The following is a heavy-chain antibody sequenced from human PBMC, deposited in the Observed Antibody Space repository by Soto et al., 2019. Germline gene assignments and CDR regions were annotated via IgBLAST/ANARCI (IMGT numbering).Heavy chain of an antibody. CDR2: IYWDDDK. D-gene: IGHD2-21*02. CDR3: VQSRCGGDCLQSYSSHSYYGLDV. Sequence: SGPTLVNPTQTLTLTCTFSGFSLSTTGVGVGWIRQPPGKALEWLALIYWDDDKRYNPSLNSRLTITKDTSKNQVVLAMTNMDPVDTATYYCVQSRCGGDCLQSYSSHSYYGLDVWGQGTTDTVSS. J-gene: IGHJ6*02. V-gene: IGHV2-5*02. CDR1: GFSLSTTGVG.